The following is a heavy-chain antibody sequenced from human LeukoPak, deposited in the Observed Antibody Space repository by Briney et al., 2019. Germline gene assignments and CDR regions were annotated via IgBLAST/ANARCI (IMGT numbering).Heavy chain of an antibody. V-gene: IGHV5-51*01. J-gene: IGHJ4*02. CDR1: GYSFTNYW. CDR3: ARSTYYHDSSGYLYYFDY. CDR2: IYPGDSDT. Sequence: GESLKISCKGSGYSFTNYWIGWVRPLPGKGLEWMGIIYPGDSDTRYSPSFQGQVTISADKSISTAYLQWSNLKASDTAMYYCARSTYYHDSSGYLYYFDYWGQGTLVTVSS. D-gene: IGHD3-22*01.